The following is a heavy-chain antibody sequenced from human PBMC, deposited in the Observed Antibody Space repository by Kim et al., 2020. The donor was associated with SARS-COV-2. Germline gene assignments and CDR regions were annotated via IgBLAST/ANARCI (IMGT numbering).Heavy chain of an antibody. J-gene: IGHJ4*01. CDR2: IYYSGST. CDR3: ARGYDSSGYYYSNYFDY. CDR1: GGSISSYY. D-gene: IGHD3-22*01. Sequence: SETLSLTCTVSGGSISSYYWSWIRQPPGKGLEWIGYIYYSGSTNYNPSLKSRVTISVDTSKNQFSLKLSSVTAADTAVYYCARGYDSSGYYYSNYFDYWG. V-gene: IGHV4-59*01.